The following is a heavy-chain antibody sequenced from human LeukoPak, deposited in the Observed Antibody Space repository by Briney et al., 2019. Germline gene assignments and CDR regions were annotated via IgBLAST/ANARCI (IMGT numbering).Heavy chain of an antibody. V-gene: IGHV3-11*06. D-gene: IGHD2-21*02. J-gene: IGHJ5*02. Sequence: GGSLRLSCACSGFTYIDYYMSEMRQAPGKGLEWVSYISSSSSYTNYADSVKGRFTISRDNAKNSLYLQMNSLRAEDTAVYYCANCRTLNRTAPCGQGTLVTVSS. CDR3: ANCRTLNRTAP. CDR2: ISSSSSYT. CDR1: GFTYIDYY.